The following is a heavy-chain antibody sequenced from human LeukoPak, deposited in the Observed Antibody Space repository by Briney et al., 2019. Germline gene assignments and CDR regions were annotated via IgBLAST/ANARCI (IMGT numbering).Heavy chain of an antibody. Sequence: SETLSLTCAVYGGSLSGYYWSWIRQPPGKGLEWIGEINHSGSTNYNPSLKSRVTISVDTSKNQFSLKLSSVTAADTAVYYCARIMGGSDYDFWSGYYKGKGAFDIWGQGTMVTVSS. V-gene: IGHV4-34*01. J-gene: IGHJ3*02. CDR2: INHSGST. CDR3: ARIMGGSDYDFWSGYYKGKGAFDI. CDR1: GGSLSGYY. D-gene: IGHD3-3*01.